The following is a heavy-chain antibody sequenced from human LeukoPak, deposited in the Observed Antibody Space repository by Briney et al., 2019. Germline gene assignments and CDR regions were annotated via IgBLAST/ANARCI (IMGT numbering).Heavy chain of an antibody. D-gene: IGHD3-10*01. J-gene: IGHJ4*02. Sequence: GRSLRLSCAASGFTSSSYAMHWVRQAPGKGLEWVANIKEDGSEKYYVDSVKGRFTISRDNAKNSLYLQMNSLRAEDTAVYYCARNVHPPPLLWFGETPTYLDYWGQGTLVTVSS. CDR1: GFTSSSYA. V-gene: IGHV3-7*01. CDR3: ARNVHPPPLLWFGETPTYLDY. CDR2: IKEDGSEK.